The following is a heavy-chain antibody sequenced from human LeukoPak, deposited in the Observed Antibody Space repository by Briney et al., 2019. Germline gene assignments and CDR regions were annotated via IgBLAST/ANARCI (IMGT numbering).Heavy chain of an antibody. V-gene: IGHV1-18*01. CDR3: ARHFNYYESSGYYWYYFDY. CDR1: GYIFTNYG. CDR2: ISADNGNT. D-gene: IGHD3-22*01. Sequence: ASVKVSCKASGYIFTNYGISWVRQAPGQGLEWMAWISADNGNTYYAQNLQGRVTMNTDTSTSTAYMELRSLRSDDTAVYYCARHFNYYESSGYYWYYFDYWDQGILVTVSS. J-gene: IGHJ4*02.